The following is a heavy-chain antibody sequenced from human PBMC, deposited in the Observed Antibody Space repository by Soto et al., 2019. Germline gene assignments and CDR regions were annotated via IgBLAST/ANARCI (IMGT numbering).Heavy chain of an antibody. D-gene: IGHD5-12*01. CDR2: ISWNSGSI. Sequence: GGSLRLSCAASGFTFDDYAMHWVRQAPGKGLEWVSGISWNSGSIGYADSVKGRFTISRDNAKNSLYLQMNSLRAEDTALYYCAKGGYSGYDGNWFDPWGQGTLVTVSS. CDR1: GFTFDDYA. V-gene: IGHV3-9*01. J-gene: IGHJ5*02. CDR3: AKGGYSGYDGNWFDP.